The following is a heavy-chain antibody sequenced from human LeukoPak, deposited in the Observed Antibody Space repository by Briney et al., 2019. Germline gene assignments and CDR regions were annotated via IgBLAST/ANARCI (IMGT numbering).Heavy chain of an antibody. D-gene: IGHD5-24*01. CDR1: GFTFSNYG. J-gene: IGHJ4*02. Sequence: GGSLRLSCAASGFTFSNYGMSWARQPPGKGLEWVSAISGSGDSTYYADSVKGRFTISRDNSKNTLYLQMNSLRAEDTAVYYCARDGVGPEMATVLGIFDYWGQGTLVTVSS. CDR2: ISGSGDST. CDR3: ARDGVGPEMATVLGIFDY. V-gene: IGHV3-23*01.